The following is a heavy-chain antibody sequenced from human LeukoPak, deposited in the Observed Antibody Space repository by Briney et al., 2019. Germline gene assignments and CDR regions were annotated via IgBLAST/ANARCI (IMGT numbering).Heavy chain of an antibody. CDR3: ARAPNGYYPLDY. CDR2: IYYTGST. J-gene: IGHJ4*02. V-gene: IGHV4-59*11. CDR1: GGSISTHF. Sequence: SETLSLTCTVSGGSISTHFWTWIRQPPGMGLEWIGYIYYTGSTNYNPSLMSRVTISLDTSKNQFSLHLSFVTAADTAVYYCARAPNGYYPLDYWGQGTLVTVSS. D-gene: IGHD3-22*01.